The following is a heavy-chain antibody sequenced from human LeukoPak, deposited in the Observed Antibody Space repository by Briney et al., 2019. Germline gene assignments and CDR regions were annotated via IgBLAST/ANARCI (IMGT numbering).Heavy chain of an antibody. CDR1: GFIFSSYA. V-gene: IGHV3-23*01. J-gene: IGHJ4*02. Sequence: TGGSLRLSCAASGFIFSSYAMSWVRQAPGKGLEWVSTISGSGGSTYYADSVKGRFTISRDNSKNAVYLQMNSLRAEDTAVYYCVRDNCTGTSCHHFDYWGQGTLVTVSS. CDR3: VRDNCTGTSCHHFDY. D-gene: IGHD2-2*01. CDR2: ISGSGGST.